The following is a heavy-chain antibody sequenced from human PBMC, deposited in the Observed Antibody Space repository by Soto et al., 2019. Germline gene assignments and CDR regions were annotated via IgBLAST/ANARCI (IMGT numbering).Heavy chain of an antibody. CDR3: ARDGGRRGYSYGYMEGWFDP. V-gene: IGHV3-53*01. Sequence: PGGSLRLSCAASGFTVSSSYMSWVRQAPGKGLEWVSVIYSGGSTYYADSVKGRFTISRDNSKNTLYLQMNSLRAEDTAVYYCARDGGRRGYSYGYMEGWFDPWGQGTLVTVSS. CDR1: GFTVSSSY. D-gene: IGHD5-18*01. CDR2: IYSGGST. J-gene: IGHJ5*02.